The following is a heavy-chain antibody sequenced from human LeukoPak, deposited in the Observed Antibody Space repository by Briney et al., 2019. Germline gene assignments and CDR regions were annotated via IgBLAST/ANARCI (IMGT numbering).Heavy chain of an antibody. J-gene: IGHJ6*02. D-gene: IGHD3-22*01. CDR1: GGSISSYY. CDR2: IYYSGST. CDR3: ARHAGSVSSGYNYYYGLDV. Sequence: PSETLSLTCTVSGGSISSYYWSWIRQHPGKGLEWIGYIYYSGSTYYNPSLKSRVTISVDTSKNQFSLKLSSVTAADTAVFYCARHAGSVSSGYNYYYGLDVWGQGTTVTVSS. V-gene: IGHV4-59*06.